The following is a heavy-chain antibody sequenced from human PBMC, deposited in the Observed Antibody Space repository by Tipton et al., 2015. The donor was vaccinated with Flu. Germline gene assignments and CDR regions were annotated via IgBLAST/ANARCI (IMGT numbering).Heavy chain of an antibody. V-gene: IGHV4-4*07. Sequence: LRLSCTASGGSITGYYWSWIRQPAGKGLEWIGRIYARVSTNYNPSLKSRVTMSADTSKNQFSLKLTSVTAADTAVYYCARGGGSFQFDFWGQGTLVTVSS. CDR1: GGSITGYY. CDR3: ARGGGSFQFDF. D-gene: IGHD1-26*01. CDR2: IYARVST. J-gene: IGHJ4*02.